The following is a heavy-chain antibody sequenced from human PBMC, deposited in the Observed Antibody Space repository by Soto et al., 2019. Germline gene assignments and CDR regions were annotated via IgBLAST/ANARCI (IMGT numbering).Heavy chain of an antibody. CDR3: AKTPGVILVVTSFDH. J-gene: IGHJ4*02. D-gene: IGHD3-22*01. CDR1: GFTFSRHA. CDR2: ISASGGST. V-gene: IGHV3-23*01. Sequence: EVELLESGGGLVQPGGSLRLSRAASGFTFSRHALTWVRQAPGTGLEWVSAISASGGSTYDADSVKGRFTISRDNSKNTLYLQMNSRRAEDTAVYYCAKTPGVILVVTSFDHWGQGTLVTVSS.